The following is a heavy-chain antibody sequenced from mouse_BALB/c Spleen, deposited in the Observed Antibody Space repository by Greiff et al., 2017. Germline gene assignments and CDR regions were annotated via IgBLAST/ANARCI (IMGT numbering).Heavy chain of an antibody. CDR1: GFTFSSYA. J-gene: IGHJ4*01. D-gene: IGHD1-1*01. CDR2: ISSGGST. V-gene: IGHV5-6-5*01. CDR3: ARVLLPYAMDY. Sequence: VESGGGLVKPGGSLKLSCAASGFTFSSYAMSWVRQTPEKRLEWVASISSGGSTYYPDSVKGRFTISRDNARNILYLQMSSLRSEDTAMYYCARVLLPYAMDYWGQGTSVTVSS.